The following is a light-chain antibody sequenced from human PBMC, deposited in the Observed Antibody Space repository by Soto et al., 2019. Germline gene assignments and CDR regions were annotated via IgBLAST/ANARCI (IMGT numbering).Light chain of an antibody. CDR3: HRRGGCPLYT. CDR2: YVS. Sequence: DIVLTQSPATLSLSPGERATLSCRASQSVSPYLAWYQHKPGQAPRLLIYYVSDRATGIPTRFSGSGSGTDFILTIISLEPEDFAVYYCHRRGGCPLYTFGQGTKLEIK. V-gene: IGKV3-11*01. J-gene: IGKJ2*01. CDR1: QSVSPY.